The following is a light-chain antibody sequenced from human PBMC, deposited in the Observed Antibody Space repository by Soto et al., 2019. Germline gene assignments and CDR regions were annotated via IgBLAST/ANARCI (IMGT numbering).Light chain of an antibody. CDR2: SNN. CDR3: AAWDDSLNGVV. V-gene: IGLV1-44*01. Sequence: QSVLTQPPSASGTPGQRVTISCSGSSSNIGSNIVNWYQQLPGTAPKLLIYSNNRRPSGVPDRFSVAKSGTSASLAISGLQSEDDADYYCAAWDDSLNGVVFGGGTKLTVL. J-gene: IGLJ2*01. CDR1: SSNIGSNI.